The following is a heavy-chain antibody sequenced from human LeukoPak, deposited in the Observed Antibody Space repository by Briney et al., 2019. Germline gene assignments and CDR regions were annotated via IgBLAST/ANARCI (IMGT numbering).Heavy chain of an antibody. J-gene: IGHJ4*02. Sequence: GGXLRLSCAASGFTFSSYSMNWVRQAPGKGLGWVSSISSSSSYIYYADSVKGRFTISRDNAKNSLYLQMNSLRAEDTAVYYCASDLGYCSGGSCDSDYWGQGTLVTVSS. D-gene: IGHD2-15*01. CDR1: GFTFSSYS. CDR2: ISSSSSYI. CDR3: ASDLGYCSGGSCDSDY. V-gene: IGHV3-21*01.